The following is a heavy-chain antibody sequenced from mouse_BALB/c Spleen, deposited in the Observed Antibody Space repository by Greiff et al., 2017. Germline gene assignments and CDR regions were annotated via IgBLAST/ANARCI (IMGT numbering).Heavy chain of an antibody. CDR1: GYTFTSYV. Sequence: EVQLQESGPELVKPGASVKMSCKASGYTFTSYVMHWVKQKPGQGLEWIGYINRYNDGTKYNEKFKGKATLTSDKSSSTSYMELSSLTSEDSAVYYCARSSYGNYWYFDVWGAGTTVTVSS. J-gene: IGHJ1*01. D-gene: IGHD2-10*01. V-gene: IGHV1-14*01. CDR2: INRYNDGT. CDR3: ARSSYGNYWYFDV.